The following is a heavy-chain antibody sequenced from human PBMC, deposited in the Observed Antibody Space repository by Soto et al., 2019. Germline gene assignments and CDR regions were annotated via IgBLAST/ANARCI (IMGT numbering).Heavy chain of an antibody. CDR2: ISSSSSYI. D-gene: IGHD2-2*01. J-gene: IGHJ4*02. V-gene: IGHV3-21*01. CDR1: GFTFSSYS. Sequence: EVQLVESGGGLVKPGGSLRLSCAASGFTFSSYSMNWVRQAPGKGLEWVSSISSSSSYIYYADSVKGRFTISRDNAKNSLYLQMNSLRAEDTAVYYCARDKLQGILPKYYFDCWGQGTLVTVSS. CDR3: ARDKLQGILPKYYFDC.